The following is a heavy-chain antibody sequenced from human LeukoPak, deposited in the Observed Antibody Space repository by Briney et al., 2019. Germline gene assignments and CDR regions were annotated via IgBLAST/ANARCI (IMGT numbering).Heavy chain of an antibody. V-gene: IGHV4-34*01. Sequence: SETLSLTCAVYGGSFSGYYWSWIRQPPGKGLEWIGEINHSGSTNYNPSLKSRVTISVDTSKNQFSLKLSSVTAADTAVYYCAREMGSDTAMVPNFDYWGQGTLVTVSS. CDR1: GGSFSGYY. J-gene: IGHJ4*02. D-gene: IGHD5-18*01. CDR2: INHSGST. CDR3: AREMGSDTAMVPNFDY.